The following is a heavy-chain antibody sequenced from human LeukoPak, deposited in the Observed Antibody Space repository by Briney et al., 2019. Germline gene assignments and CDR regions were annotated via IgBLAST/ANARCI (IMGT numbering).Heavy chain of an antibody. CDR1: GYTFTGYY. D-gene: IGHD3-22*01. CDR3: AALYYYDSSGPGDY. CDR2: INPNSGGT. Sequence: GASVKLSCKASGYTFTGYYMHWVRQAPGRGLEWMGWINPNSGGTNYAQKFQGRVTMTRDTSISTAYMELSRLRSDDTAVYYCAALYYYDSSGPGDYWGQGTLVTVSS. J-gene: IGHJ4*02. V-gene: IGHV1-2*02.